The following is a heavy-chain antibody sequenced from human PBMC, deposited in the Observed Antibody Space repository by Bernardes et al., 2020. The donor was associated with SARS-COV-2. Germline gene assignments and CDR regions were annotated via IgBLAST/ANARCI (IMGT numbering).Heavy chain of an antibody. CDR2: INDGGST. CDR1: GGSFSASY. Sequence: SETLSLTCGVHGGSFSASYWSWIRQSPGPGLAWIGEINDGGSTNYNPSLKSRVTISVDTSKKQFSLRLSSVTAADTAVYFCARGCRVTMVRGVPCLTDWGQGALVTVSS. D-gene: IGHD3-10*01. V-gene: IGHV4-34*01. J-gene: IGHJ4*02. CDR3: ARGCRVTMVRGVPCLTD.